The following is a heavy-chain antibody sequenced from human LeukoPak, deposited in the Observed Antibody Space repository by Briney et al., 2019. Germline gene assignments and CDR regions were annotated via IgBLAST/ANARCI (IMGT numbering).Heavy chain of an antibody. J-gene: IGHJ4*02. CDR3: ARNVPGIAAAGIDY. V-gene: IGHV3-30-3*01. CDR1: GFTFSSYA. Sequence: PGSSLRLSCAASGFTFSSYAMHWVRQAPGKGLEWVAVISYDGSNKYYADSMKGRFTISRDNSKNTLYLQMNSLRAQDTAVYYCARNVPGIAAAGIDYWGQGTLVTVSS. D-gene: IGHD6-13*01. CDR2: ISYDGSNK.